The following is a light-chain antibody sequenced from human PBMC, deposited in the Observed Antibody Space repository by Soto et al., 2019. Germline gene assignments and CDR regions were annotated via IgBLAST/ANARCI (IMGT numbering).Light chain of an antibody. CDR1: SSDVGGYNY. CDR2: DVS. V-gene: IGLV2-14*01. J-gene: IGLJ2*01. CDR3: SSDTSSSTVV. Sequence: QSALTQPASVSGSPGQSITISCTGTSSDVGGYNYVSWYQQNPGKAPKLMIYDVSNRPSGVSDRFSGSKSGNTASLTISGLQAEDEADYYCSSDTSSSTVVFGGGTKLTVL.